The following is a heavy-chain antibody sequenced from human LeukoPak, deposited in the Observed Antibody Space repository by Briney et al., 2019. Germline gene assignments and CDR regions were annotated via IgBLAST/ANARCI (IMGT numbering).Heavy chain of an antibody. CDR2: ISSRSSTI. V-gene: IGHV3-48*04. CDR3: TRETAFDF. Sequence: SGGSLRLSCVGSGFIFNDYSMNWVRQAPGKGPEWVSYISSRSSTIYYADSVKGRFTISRDNAKNSLYLQMNSLRAEDLAVYYCTRETAFDFWGQGTVVTVSS. J-gene: IGHJ3*01. CDR1: GFIFNDYS.